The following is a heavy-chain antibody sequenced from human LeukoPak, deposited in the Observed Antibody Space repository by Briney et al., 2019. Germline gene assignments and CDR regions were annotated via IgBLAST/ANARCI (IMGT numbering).Heavy chain of an antibody. J-gene: IGHJ6*04. V-gene: IGHV5-51*01. CDR1: GYSFTSYW. D-gene: IGHD6-19*01. Sequence: GESLKISCKGSGYSFTSYWIGWVRRMPGKGLEWMGIIYPGDSDTRYSPSFQGQVTISADKSISTAYLQWSSLKASDTAMYYCARHARYSSGFLWSMDVWGKGTTVTVSS. CDR3: ARHARYSSGFLWSMDV. CDR2: IYPGDSDT.